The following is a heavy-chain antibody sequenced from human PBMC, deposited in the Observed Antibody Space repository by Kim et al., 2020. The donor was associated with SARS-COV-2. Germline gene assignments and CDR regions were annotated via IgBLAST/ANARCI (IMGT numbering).Heavy chain of an antibody. V-gene: IGHV4-39*07. D-gene: IGHD3-10*01. CDR3: AREYAGSGDDAFDI. CDR2: IYYSGST. J-gene: IGHJ3*02. CDR1: GGSISSSSYY. Sequence: SETLSLTCTVSGGSISSSSYYWGWIRQPPGKGLEWIGSIYYSGSTYYNPSLKSRVTISVDTSKNQFSLKLSSVTAADTAVYYCAREYAGSGDDAFDIWGQGTMVTVSS.